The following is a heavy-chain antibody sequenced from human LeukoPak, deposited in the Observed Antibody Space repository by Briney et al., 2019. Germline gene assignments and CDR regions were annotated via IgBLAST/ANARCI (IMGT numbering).Heavy chain of an antibody. J-gene: IGHJ4*02. CDR3: ATGPPTTSHY. V-gene: IGHV1-69*05. D-gene: IGHD4-17*01. CDR2: ISPIFRTS. CDR1: GGTFSTFS. Sequence: ASVKVSXKPSGGTFSTFSFSWVRQAPGQGLEWMGRISPIFRTSSYAHKFQGRLTIITDDSIGIAYMELSSLGSEDTAVYYCATGPPTTSHYWGQGTLVTVSS.